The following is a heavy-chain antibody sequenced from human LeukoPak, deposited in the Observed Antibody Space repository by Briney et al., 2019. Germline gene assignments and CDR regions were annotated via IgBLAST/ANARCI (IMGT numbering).Heavy chain of an antibody. D-gene: IGHD3-10*01. CDR2: IYHSGST. J-gene: IGHJ5*02. CDR3: ARVKLLSDSPDWFDP. V-gene: IGHV4-30-2*01. CDR1: GGSISSGGYS. Sequence: SETLSLTCAVSGGSISSGGYSWSWIRQPPGKGLEWIRYIYHSGSTYYNPSLKSRVTISVDRSKNQFSLKLSSVTAADTAVYYCARVKLLSDSPDWFDPWGQGTLVTVSS.